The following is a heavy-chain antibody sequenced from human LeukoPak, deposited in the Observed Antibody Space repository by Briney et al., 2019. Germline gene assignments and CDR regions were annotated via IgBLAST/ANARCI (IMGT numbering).Heavy chain of an antibody. V-gene: IGHV4-30-2*01. D-gene: IGHD6-6*01. CDR3: AARSIDFDY. CDR1: GGSISSGGYS. CDR2: IYHSGSS. Sequence: PSQTLSLTCAVSGGSISSGGYSWSWIRQPPGKGLEWIGYIYHSGSSYYNPSLKSRVTISVDRSKNQFSLKLSSVTAADTAVYYCAARSIDFDYWGQGTLVTVSS. J-gene: IGHJ4*02.